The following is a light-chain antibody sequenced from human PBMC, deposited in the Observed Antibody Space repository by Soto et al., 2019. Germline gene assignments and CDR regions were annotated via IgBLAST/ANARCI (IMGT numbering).Light chain of an antibody. J-gene: IGLJ1*01. CDR3: SSYISSTTPYV. V-gene: IGLV2-14*03. CDR2: GVS. CDR1: SSDIGGYNF. Sequence: QLVLTQPASVSGSPGQSITISCTGTSSDIGGYNFVSWYQHHPGKAPRLMIFGVSDRPSGISDRFSGSKSGNTASLTISGLQTEDEADYYCSSYISSTTPYVFGTGTKVTVL.